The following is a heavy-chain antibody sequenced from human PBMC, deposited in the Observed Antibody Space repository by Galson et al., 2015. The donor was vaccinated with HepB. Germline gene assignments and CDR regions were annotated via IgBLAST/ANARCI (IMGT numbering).Heavy chain of an antibody. J-gene: IGHJ4*02. CDR1: GFTFSSYG. V-gene: IGHV3-30*03. CDR2: ISYDGSNK. Sequence: SLRLSCAASGFTFSSYGMHWVRQAPGKGLEWVAVISYDGSNKYYADSVKGRFTISRDNSKNTLYLQMNSLRAEDTAVYYCETEDGPLDYWGQGTLVTVSS. D-gene: IGHD4-17*01. CDR3: ETEDGPLDY.